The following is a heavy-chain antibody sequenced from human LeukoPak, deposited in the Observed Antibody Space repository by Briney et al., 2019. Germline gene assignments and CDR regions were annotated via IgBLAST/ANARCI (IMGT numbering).Heavy chain of an antibody. J-gene: IGHJ6*02. D-gene: IGHD3-3*01. CDR2: IIPIFGIA. V-gene: IGHV1-69*04. CDR1: GGTFSSYA. CDR3: AREGRYYDFWSANYGMDV. Sequence: SVKVSCKASGGTFSSYAISWVRQAPGQGLEWMGRIIPIFGIANYAQKFQGRVTITADKSTSTAYMELSSLRSEDTAVYYCAREGRYYDFWSANYGMDVWGQGTTVTVSS.